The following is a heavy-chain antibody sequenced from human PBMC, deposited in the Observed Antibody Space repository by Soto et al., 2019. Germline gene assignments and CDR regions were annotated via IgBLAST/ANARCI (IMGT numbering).Heavy chain of an antibody. V-gene: IGHV3-74*01. J-gene: IGHJ4*02. D-gene: IGHD3-22*01. CDR1: GFTFSSYW. CDR3: ASSHYDISGDYFDY. CDR2: INSDGSST. Sequence: EVQLVESGGGLVQPGGSLRLSCAASGFTFSSYWMHWVRQAPGKGLVWVSRINSDGSSTSYADSVKGRFTISRDNAKNTLYLQMNSLRAEDTAVYYCASSHYDISGDYFDYWGQGTLVTVSS.